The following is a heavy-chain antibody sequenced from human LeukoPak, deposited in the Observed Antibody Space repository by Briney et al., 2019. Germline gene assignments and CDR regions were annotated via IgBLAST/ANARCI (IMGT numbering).Heavy chain of an antibody. CDR1: GYTFTSYA. CDR2: INAGNGNT. D-gene: IGHD6-13*01. CDR3: ARGRSSWLTFDY. J-gene: IGHJ4*02. Sequence: GASVKVSCKASGYTFTSYAMHWVGQAPGQRREWMGWINAGNGNTKYSQEFQGRGTITRDTSASTAYMELSSLRSEDMAVYYCARGRSSWLTFDYWGQGTLVTVSS. V-gene: IGHV1-3*03.